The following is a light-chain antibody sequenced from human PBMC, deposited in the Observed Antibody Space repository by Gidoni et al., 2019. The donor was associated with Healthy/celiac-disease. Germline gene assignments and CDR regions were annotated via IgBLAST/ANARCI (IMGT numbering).Light chain of an antibody. J-gene: IGKJ4*01. CDR2: KAS. CDR3: QQYNSYSLT. Sequence: DIQMTQSPSTLSASVGDRVTITCRASQSIRSWLAWYQQKPGKAPKLLIYKASSLESGVPSRFSGSGSGTEFTLTISSLQPDDFATYYCQQYNSYSLTFGGGTKVEIK. V-gene: IGKV1-5*03. CDR1: QSIRSW.